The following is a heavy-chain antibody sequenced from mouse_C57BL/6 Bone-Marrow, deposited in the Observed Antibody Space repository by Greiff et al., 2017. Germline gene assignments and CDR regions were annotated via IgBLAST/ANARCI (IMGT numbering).Heavy chain of an antibody. CDR2: IHPNSGST. V-gene: IGHV1-64*01. CDR3: AGIYDYDAFDY. D-gene: IGHD2-4*01. Sequence: QVQLQQPGAELVKPGASVKLSCKASGYTFTSYWMHWVKQRPGQGLEWIGMIHPNSGSTNYNEKFKSKATLTVDKSSSTAYMQLSSLTSEDSAVYYCAGIYDYDAFDYWGQGTTLTVSS. J-gene: IGHJ2*01. CDR1: GYTFTSYW.